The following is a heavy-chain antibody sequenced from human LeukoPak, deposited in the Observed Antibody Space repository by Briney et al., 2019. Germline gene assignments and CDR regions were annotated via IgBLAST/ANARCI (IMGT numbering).Heavy chain of an antibody. D-gene: IGHD6-19*01. V-gene: IGHV3-30-3*01. CDR3: ARFGSGWTGLHDAFDI. J-gene: IGHJ3*02. CDR1: GFTFSSYA. Sequence: PGGSLRLSCAASGFTFSSYAMHWVRQAPGKGLEWVAVISYDGSNKYYADSVKGRFTISRDNSKNTLYLQMNSLRAEDTAVYYCARFGSGWTGLHDAFDIWGQGTMVTVSS. CDR2: ISYDGSNK.